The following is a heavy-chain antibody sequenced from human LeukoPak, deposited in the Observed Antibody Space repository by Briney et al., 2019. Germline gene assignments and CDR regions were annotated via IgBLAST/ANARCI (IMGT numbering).Heavy chain of an antibody. J-gene: IGHJ4*02. CDR3: ARAVGYNILTGYGNLY. CDR2: ISSRGDDW. V-gene: IGHV3-21*01. CDR1: GFTFSSYS. D-gene: IGHD3-9*01. Sequence: GGSLRLSCAASGFTFSSYSMNWVRQAPGKGLEWVSSISSRGDDWYYADSVKGRFTISRNNAENSLYLQMDSLRAEDTAVYYCARAVGYNILTGYGNLYWGQGTLVTVSS.